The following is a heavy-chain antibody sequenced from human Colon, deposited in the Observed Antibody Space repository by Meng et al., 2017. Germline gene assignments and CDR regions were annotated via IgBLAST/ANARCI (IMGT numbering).Heavy chain of an antibody. J-gene: IGHJ4*02. CDR3: ARQFAGYSSRWDY. CDR1: GGSFSGYY. CDR2: INHSGST. Sequence: QVQLQQWGAGLLKPSETLSLTCAVYGGSFSGYYWSWIRQPPGKGLDWIGEINHSGSTHYNPSLKSRVTISIDTSKNHLSLKLSSVTAADTAVYYCARQFAGYSSRWDYWGQGTLVTVSS. D-gene: IGHD6-19*01. V-gene: IGHV4-34*01.